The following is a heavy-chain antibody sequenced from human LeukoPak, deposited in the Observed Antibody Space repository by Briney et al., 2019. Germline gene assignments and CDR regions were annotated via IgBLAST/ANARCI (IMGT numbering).Heavy chain of an antibody. CDR1: GGSISSSSYY. Sequence: SETLSLTCTVSGGSISSSSYYWGWIRQPPGKGLEWIGSIYYSGSTYYNPSLKSRVTISVDTSKNQFSLKLSSVTAADTAVYYCASIAVAVLGWSSGFDYWGQGTLVTVSS. V-gene: IGHV4-39*07. J-gene: IGHJ4*02. D-gene: IGHD6-19*01. CDR3: ASIAVAVLGWSSGFDY. CDR2: IYYSGST.